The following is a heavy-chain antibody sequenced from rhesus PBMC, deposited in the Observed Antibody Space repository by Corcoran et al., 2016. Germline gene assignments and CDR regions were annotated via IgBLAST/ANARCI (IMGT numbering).Heavy chain of an antibody. CDR3: ARDDINYRAFDF. J-gene: IGHJ3*01. CDR1: GYSISRDYG. Sequence: QVQLQESGPGLVQPSETLSLTCAVSGYSISRDYGWRWIRQPPGKGLVWIGCIGGSSGSTNYNPSLKSRVTISKDTSKNQFSLRLSSVTAADTAVYYCARDDINYRAFDFWGQGLRVTVSS. CDR2: IGGSSGST. D-gene: IGHD4-23*01. V-gene: IGHV4-127*01.